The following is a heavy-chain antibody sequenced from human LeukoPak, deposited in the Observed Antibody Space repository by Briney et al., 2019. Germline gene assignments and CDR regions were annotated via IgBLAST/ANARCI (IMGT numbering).Heavy chain of an antibody. D-gene: IGHD3-10*01. V-gene: IGHV4-34*01. CDR1: CGSFSGYY. CDR3: ARGRYYGSGSYYTNY. Sequence: SETLSLTCAVYCGSFSGYYWSWIRQPPGKGLEWIGEINHSGSTNYNPSLKSRVTISVDTSKNQFSLKLSSVTAADTAVYYCARGRYYGSGSYYTNYWGQGTLVTVSS. CDR2: INHSGST. J-gene: IGHJ4*02.